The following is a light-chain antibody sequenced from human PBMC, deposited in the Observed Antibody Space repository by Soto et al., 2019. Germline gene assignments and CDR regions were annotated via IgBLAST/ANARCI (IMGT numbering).Light chain of an antibody. CDR2: SNN. CDR1: SSNIGSNT. J-gene: IGLJ1*01. Sequence: QLVLTRPPSASGTPGQRVTISCSGSSSNIGSNTVNWYQQLPGTAPKLLIYSNNQRPSGVPDRFSGSKSGTSASLAISGLQSEDEADYYCAAWDDSLNGYVFGTGTQLTVL. V-gene: IGLV1-44*01. CDR3: AAWDDSLNGYV.